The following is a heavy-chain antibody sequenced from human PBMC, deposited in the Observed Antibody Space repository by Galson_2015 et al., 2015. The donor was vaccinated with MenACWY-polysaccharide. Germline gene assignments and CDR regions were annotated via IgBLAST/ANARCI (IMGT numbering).Heavy chain of an antibody. CDR1: GFIFSSHG. Sequence: SLRLSCAASGFIFSSHGMNWVRQAPGKGLEWVSGINYEGGNTYYADSVKGRFTISRDNSKNTLYLQMNSLRAEDTAVYYCAKRSPYDCAGGVGFDSWGQGTLLTVSS. V-gene: IGHV3-23*01. D-gene: IGHD3-3*01. CDR3: AKRSPYDCAGGVGFDS. CDR2: INYEGGNT. J-gene: IGHJ4*02.